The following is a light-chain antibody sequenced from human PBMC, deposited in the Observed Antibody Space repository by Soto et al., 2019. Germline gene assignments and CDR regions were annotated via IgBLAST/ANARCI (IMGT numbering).Light chain of an antibody. CDR3: QQYGSSPFT. Sequence: DMVLTQSPGTLSLSPGERATLSCRASQSVSSSYLAWYQQKPGQAPRLLIYGASSRATGIPDRFSGSGSGTDFTLTISRLEPEDVAVYYCQQYGSSPFTFGGGTKVEIK. CDR2: GAS. J-gene: IGKJ4*01. CDR1: QSVSSSY. V-gene: IGKV3-20*01.